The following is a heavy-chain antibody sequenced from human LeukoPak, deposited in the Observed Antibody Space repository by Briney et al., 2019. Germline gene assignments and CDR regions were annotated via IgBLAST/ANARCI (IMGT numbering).Heavy chain of an antibody. Sequence: PGGSLRLSCAASGFTFSSYAMHWVRQAPGKGLGWVAVISYHGRNKYYADSVKGRFTISRDSSMNTLDLQMNSLRGDDTAVYFCARDQGDAGTRIKRDGHYMDVWGKGTTVTVSS. CDR2: ISYHGRNK. CDR1: GFTFSSYA. D-gene: IGHD1-1*01. V-gene: IGHV3-30*01. J-gene: IGHJ6*03. CDR3: ARDQGDAGTRIKRDGHYMDV.